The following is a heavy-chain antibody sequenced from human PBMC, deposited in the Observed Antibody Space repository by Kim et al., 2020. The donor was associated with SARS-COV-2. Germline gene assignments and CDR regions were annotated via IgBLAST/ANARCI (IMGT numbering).Heavy chain of an antibody. Sequence: SETLSLTCTVSGGSISNYYWGWIRQPPEKGLEFVGYVTSGGRTSYCPSLQSRVTISSDTSNNQFSLKLTSVTAADTAVYYCARAEDSRTFDYWGPGALV. CDR2: VTSGGRT. CDR3: ARAEDSRTFDY. J-gene: IGHJ4*02. V-gene: IGHV4-59*13. CDR1: GGSISNYY.